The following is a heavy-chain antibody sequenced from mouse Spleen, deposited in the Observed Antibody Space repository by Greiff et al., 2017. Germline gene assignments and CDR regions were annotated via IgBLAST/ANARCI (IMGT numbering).Heavy chain of an antibody. J-gene: IGHJ3*01. CDR1: GFTFSSYA. CDR2: ISSGGSYT. Sequence: DGKVVESGGGLVKPGGSLKRSCAASGFTFSSYAMSWVRQSPEKRLEWVAEISSGGSYTYYPDTVTGRFTISRDNAKNTLYLEMSSLRSEDTAMYYCAREGYGNYVAWFAYWGQGTLVTVSA. D-gene: IGHD2-10*02. CDR3: AREGYGNYVAWFAY. V-gene: IGHV5-9-4*01.